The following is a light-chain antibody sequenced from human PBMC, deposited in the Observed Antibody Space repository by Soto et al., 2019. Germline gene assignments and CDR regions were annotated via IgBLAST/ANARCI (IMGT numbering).Light chain of an antibody. V-gene: IGKV3-11*01. J-gene: IGKJ4*01. CDR3: QQRSNWLT. Sequence: EIVLTQSPATLSLSPGERATLSCRASQSVSSYLAWYQQQPGQAPRLLIYDASNSATGIPDRFSGSGSGTDFTLTISRLEPEDCAVYYCQQRSNWLTFGGGTKVEIK. CDR1: QSVSSY. CDR2: DAS.